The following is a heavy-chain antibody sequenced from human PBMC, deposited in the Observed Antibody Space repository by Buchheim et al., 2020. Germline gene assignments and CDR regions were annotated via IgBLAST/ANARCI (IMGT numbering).Heavy chain of an antibody. CDR1: GFTFSSYG. J-gene: IGHJ5*02. D-gene: IGHD3-22*01. V-gene: IGHV3-33*01. Sequence: QVQLVESGGGVVQPGRSLRLSRAASGFTFSSYGMHWVRQAPGKGLEWVAVIWYDGSNKYYADSVKGRFTISRDNSKNTLYLQMNSLRAEDTAVYYCARAPGSVVINWFDPWGQGTL. CDR2: IWYDGSNK. CDR3: ARAPGSVVINWFDP.